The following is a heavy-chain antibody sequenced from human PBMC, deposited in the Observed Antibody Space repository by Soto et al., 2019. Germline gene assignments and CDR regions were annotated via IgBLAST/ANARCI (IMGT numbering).Heavy chain of an antibody. CDR3: ARYCSDGSCYSGTGYYYGVDV. J-gene: IGHJ6*02. Sequence: SETLSLTCAVYGGSISSSNWWSWVRQPPGKGLEWIGEIYHSGSTNYNPSLKSRVTVSVDKSKSQFSLKRSSVTAADTAVYYCARYCSDGSCYSGTGYYYGVDVWGQGTTVTVSS. V-gene: IGHV4-4*02. CDR2: IYHSGST. D-gene: IGHD2-15*01. CDR1: GGSISSSNW.